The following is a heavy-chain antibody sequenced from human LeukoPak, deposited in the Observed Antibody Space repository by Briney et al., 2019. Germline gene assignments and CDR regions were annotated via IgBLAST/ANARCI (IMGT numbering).Heavy chain of an antibody. CDR1: GGTFSSYA. D-gene: IGHD3-3*01. CDR3: ARGKYDLDY. Sequence: GASVKFSCKASGGTFSSYAIRWVRQAPGQGLEWIGRIIPILGIANYAQKFQGRVTITTDKSTSTAYMELSSLRSEDTAVYYCARGKYDLDYWGQGTLVTVSS. CDR2: IIPILGIA. V-gene: IGHV1-69*04. J-gene: IGHJ4*02.